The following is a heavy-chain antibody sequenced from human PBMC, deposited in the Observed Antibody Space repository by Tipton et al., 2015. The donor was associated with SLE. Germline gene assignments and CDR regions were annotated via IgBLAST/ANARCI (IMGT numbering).Heavy chain of an antibody. Sequence: TLSLTCTVSGGSISSSDSFWGWIRQSPGKGLEWTATIYYSGTTYYNPSLKSRVSMSLDTSKNQFSLKLSSVTAADTAVYYCARGSSSSSYYYYYMDVWGKGTTVTVSS. J-gene: IGHJ6*03. V-gene: IGHV4-39*07. CDR3: ARGSSSSSYYYYYMDV. CDR1: GGSISSSDSF. D-gene: IGHD6-6*01. CDR2: IYYSGTT.